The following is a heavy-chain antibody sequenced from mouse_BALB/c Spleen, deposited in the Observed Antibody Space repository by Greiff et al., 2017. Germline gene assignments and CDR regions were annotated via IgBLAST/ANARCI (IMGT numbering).Heavy chain of an antibody. Sequence: EVQLQQSGAELVKPGASVKLSCTASGFNIKDTYMHWVKQRPEQGLEWIGRIDPANGNTKYDPKFQGKATITADTSSNTAYLQLSSLTSEVTAVYYCATQTGYYAMDYWGQGTSVTVSS. J-gene: IGHJ4*01. CDR1: GFNIKDTY. V-gene: IGHV14-3*02. CDR2: IDPANGNT. D-gene: IGHD4-1*01. CDR3: ATQTGYYAMDY.